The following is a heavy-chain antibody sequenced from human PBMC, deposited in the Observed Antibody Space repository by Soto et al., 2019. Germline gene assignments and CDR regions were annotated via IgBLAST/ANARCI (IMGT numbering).Heavy chain of an antibody. CDR3: ARTRGYSYGQNRGDAFDI. V-gene: IGHV3-33*01. D-gene: IGHD5-18*01. CDR2: IWDDESNK. CDR1: GFTFSSYG. J-gene: IGHJ3*02. Sequence: QVQLVESGGGVVQPGRSLRLSCAASGFTFSSYGMHWVRQAPGKGLEWVAVIWDDESNKYYADSVNGRFTISRDNSKNTLYLQMNSLRAEETAVYYCARTRGYSYGQNRGDAFDIWGQGTMVTVSS.